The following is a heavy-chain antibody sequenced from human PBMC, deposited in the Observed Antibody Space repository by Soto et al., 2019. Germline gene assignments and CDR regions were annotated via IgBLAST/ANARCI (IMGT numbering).Heavy chain of an antibody. CDR1: GGSISTYY. V-gene: IGHV4-59*01. CDR3: ARGDGIQLGSLAGRYYYHKMDV. CDR2: IDYSGTA. Sequence: QVQLRESGPGLVKSSETLSLTCTVSGGSISTYYWSWVRQPPGKGLEWIGYIDYSGTATYNPSLRSRVTISVDTSKYQFSLRLSSVTASDTAVYYCARGDGIQLGSLAGRYYYHKMDVWGQGTTVTVYS. J-gene: IGHJ6*02. D-gene: IGHD1-1*01.